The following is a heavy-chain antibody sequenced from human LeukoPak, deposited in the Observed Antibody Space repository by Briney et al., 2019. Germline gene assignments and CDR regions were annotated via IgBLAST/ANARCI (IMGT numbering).Heavy chain of an antibody. J-gene: IGHJ4*02. V-gene: IGHV4-34*01. CDR3: AIMPPYYYDSSGYYYGNDY. CDR2: INHSGST. D-gene: IGHD3-22*01. CDR1: GGSFSGYY. Sequence: SETLSLTCAVYGGSFSGYYWSWIRQPPGKGLEWIGEINHSGSTNYKPSLKSRVTISVDTSKNQFSLKLSSVTAADTAVYYCAIMPPYYYDSSGYYYGNDYWGQGTLVTVSS.